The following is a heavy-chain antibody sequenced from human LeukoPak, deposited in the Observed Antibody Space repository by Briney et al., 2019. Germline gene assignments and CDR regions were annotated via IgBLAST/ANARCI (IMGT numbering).Heavy chain of an antibody. CDR3: AGHHPRNTVDF. J-gene: IGHJ4*02. Sequence: SETLSLTCTVSGGSISSYYWSWIRQPPGKGLEWIGYISYSGSTNYNPSLKSRVTISLDTSKNQFSLKLSSVTAADTAVYYCAGHHPRNTVDFWGQGALVTVSS. CDR2: ISYSGST. V-gene: IGHV4-59*08. D-gene: IGHD2-8*02. CDR1: GGSISSYY.